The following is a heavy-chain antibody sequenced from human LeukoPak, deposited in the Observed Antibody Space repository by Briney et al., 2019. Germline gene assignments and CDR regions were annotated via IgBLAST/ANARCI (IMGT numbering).Heavy chain of an antibody. CDR2: INPGGSQK. CDR3: AAWTDRGYNF. CDR1: GFTFSGSW. J-gene: IGHJ4*02. Sequence: GESLRLSCAASGFTFSGSWMNWVRQAPGKRLEWVANINPGGSQKRFVDSVMGRFTMSRDNAKNSLYLQMNSLRVEDTAVFYCAAWTDRGYNFWGQGTLVTVSS. D-gene: IGHD5-24*01. V-gene: IGHV3-7*01.